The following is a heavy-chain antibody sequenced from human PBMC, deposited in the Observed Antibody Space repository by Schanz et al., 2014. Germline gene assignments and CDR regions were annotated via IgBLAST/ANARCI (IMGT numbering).Heavy chain of an antibody. V-gene: IGHV3-9*01. CDR2: ISWNSYSL. CDR3: ARFRVHYSDF. Sequence: EVQLVESGGGLVQPGRSLRLSCAASGFIFEDYAMYWVRQAPGKGLEWVSGISWNSYSLLYADSVKGRFTISRDNAKNSLYLQMINLRAEDTAFYYCARFRVHYSDFWGQGVLVTVSS. D-gene: IGHD3-10*01. J-gene: IGHJ4*02. CDR1: GFIFEDYA.